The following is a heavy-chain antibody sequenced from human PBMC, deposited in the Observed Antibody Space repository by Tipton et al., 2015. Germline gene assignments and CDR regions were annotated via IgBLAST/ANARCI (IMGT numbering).Heavy chain of an antibody. J-gene: IGHJ3*02. D-gene: IGHD1-26*01. CDR3: ARGGFSGSHSSDAFDI. Sequence: TLSLTCTVSGGSISSSSYYWGWIRQPPGKGLEWIGSIYYSGNTYYNPSLKSRVTISVDTSKNQFSLKLSSVTPADTAVYYCARGGFSGSHSSDAFDIWGQGTMVTVSS. CDR2: IYYSGNT. CDR1: GGSISSSSYY. V-gene: IGHV4-39*01.